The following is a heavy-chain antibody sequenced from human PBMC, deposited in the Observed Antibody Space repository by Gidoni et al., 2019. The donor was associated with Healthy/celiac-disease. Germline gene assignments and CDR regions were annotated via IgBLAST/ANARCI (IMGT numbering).Heavy chain of an antibody. J-gene: IGHJ4*02. CDR3: ARLTTVTTFFHGFDY. CDR1: GGSISSSSYY. D-gene: IGHD4-17*01. CDR2: IYYSGST. Sequence: QLQLQESGPGLVKPSETLSLTCTVSGGSISSSSYYWGWIRQPPGKGLEWIGSIYYSGSTYYNPSLKSRVTISVDTSKNQFSLKLSSVTAADTAVYYCARLTTVTTFFHGFDYWGQGTLVTVSS. V-gene: IGHV4-39*01.